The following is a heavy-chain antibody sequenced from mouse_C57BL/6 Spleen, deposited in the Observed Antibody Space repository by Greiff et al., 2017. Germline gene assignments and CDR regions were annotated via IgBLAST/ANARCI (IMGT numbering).Heavy chain of an antibody. V-gene: IGHV1-5*01. CDR2: IYPGNSDT. Sequence: EVKLVESGTVLARPGSSVKMSCKTSGYTFTSYWMHWVKQRPGQGLEWIGAIYPGNSDTSYNQKFKGKAKLTAVTSASTAYMELSSLTNEDSAVYYCTRKGYYGSSYGFDYWGQGTTLTVSS. J-gene: IGHJ2*01. D-gene: IGHD1-1*01. CDR1: GYTFTSYW. CDR3: TRKGYYGSSYGFDY.